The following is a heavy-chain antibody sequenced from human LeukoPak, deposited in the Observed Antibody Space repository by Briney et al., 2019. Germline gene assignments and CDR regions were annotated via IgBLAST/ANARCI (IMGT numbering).Heavy chain of an antibody. CDR1: GYTFTGYY. V-gene: IGHV1-2*02. J-gene: IGHJ4*02. Sequence: ASVKVSCKASGYTFTGYYMHWVRQAPGQGLEWMGWINPNSGGTNYAQKFQGRVTMTRDTSISTAYMELSGLRSEDTAVYYCARGTLYYGSGIYPHPGNYYFDYWGQGTLVTVSS. D-gene: IGHD3-10*01. CDR2: INPNSGGT. CDR3: ARGTLYYGSGIYPHPGNYYFDY.